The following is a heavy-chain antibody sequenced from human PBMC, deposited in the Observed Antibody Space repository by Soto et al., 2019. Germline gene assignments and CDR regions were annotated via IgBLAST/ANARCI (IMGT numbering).Heavy chain of an antibody. D-gene: IGHD2-21*02. J-gene: IGHJ5*02. CDR2: IDPSDSYT. CDR1: GYSFTSYW. CDR3: ARHGYGGNSGDYNWFDP. Sequence: GESLKISCKGSGYSFTSYWISWVRQMPGKGLEWMGRIDPSDSYTNYSPSFQGHVTISADKSISTAYLQWSSLKASGTAMYYCARHGYGGNSGDYNWFDPWGQGTLVTVSS. V-gene: IGHV5-10-1*01.